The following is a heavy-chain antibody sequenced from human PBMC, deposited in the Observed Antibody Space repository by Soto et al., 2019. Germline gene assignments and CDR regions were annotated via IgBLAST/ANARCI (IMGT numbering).Heavy chain of an antibody. V-gene: IGHV5-51*03. CDR2: IYPGDSDT. J-gene: IGHJ4*02. Sequence: PXESLKISWKGSGDSFTSYWKGWVRQMPGKGLEWMGIIYPGDSDTRYSPSFQGQVTISADKSISTAYLQWSSLKASDTAMYYCARLTMVRGVPFDYWGQGTLVTVSS. D-gene: IGHD3-10*01. CDR1: GDSFTSYW. CDR3: ARLTMVRGVPFDY.